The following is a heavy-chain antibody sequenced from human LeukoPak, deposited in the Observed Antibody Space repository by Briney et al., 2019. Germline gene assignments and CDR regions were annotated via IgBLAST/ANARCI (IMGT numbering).Heavy chain of an antibody. D-gene: IGHD4-17*01. CDR3: ASHHDYGDYVLEY. CDR1: GGSFSGYY. CDR2: INHSGST. J-gene: IGHJ4*02. Sequence: SETLSLTCAVYGGSFSGYYGSWIRQPPGKGLEWIGEINHSGSTNYNPSLKSRVTISVDTSKNQFSLKLSSVTAADTAVYYCASHHDYGDYVLEYWGQGTLVTVSS. V-gene: IGHV4-34*01.